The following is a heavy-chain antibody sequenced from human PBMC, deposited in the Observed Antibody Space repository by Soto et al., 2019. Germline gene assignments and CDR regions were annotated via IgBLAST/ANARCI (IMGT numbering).Heavy chain of an antibody. D-gene: IGHD3-22*01. V-gene: IGHV3-23*01. CDR1: GFTFSSYA. J-gene: IGHJ4*02. CDR2: ISGSGGST. Sequence: EVQLLESGGGLVQPGGSLRLSCTASGFTFSSYAMSWVRQAPGKGLEWVSAISGSGGSTYYADSVKGRFTISRDNSKNTLYLQMNSLRAEDTAVYYCAKGLSKTYYYDSSGSIEHYWGQGTLVTVSS. CDR3: AKGLSKTYYYDSSGSIEHY.